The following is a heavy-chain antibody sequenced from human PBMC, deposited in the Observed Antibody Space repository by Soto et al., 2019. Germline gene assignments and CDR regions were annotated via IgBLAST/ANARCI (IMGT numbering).Heavy chain of an antibody. J-gene: IGHJ5*02. CDR1: GGSISSGNYY. V-gene: IGHV4-31*03. CDR3: ARMGLHLGELSRYWFDP. Sequence: QVQLQESGPGLVKPSQTLSLTCTLSGGSISSGNYYWSWIRQHPGKGLEWIGYIYYSGSTHYNPSLKSRVTISLDTSNNHFSLKLSSVTAADTAVYYCARMGLHLGELSRYWFDPWGQGTLVTVSS. D-gene: IGHD3-16*02. CDR2: IYYSGST.